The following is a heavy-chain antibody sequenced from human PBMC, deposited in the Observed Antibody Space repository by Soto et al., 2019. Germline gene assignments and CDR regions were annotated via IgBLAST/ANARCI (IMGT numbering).Heavy chain of an antibody. Sequence: QVQLQESGPGLVKPSQTLSLTCTVSGGSISSGGYYWSWIRQHPGKGLEWIGYIYYSGSTYYNPSLKSRVTISVDTYKNQFALKLISVTAADTAVYYCARAGLSYGYYYYYMDVWGEGTTVTVSS. D-gene: IGHD6-13*01. J-gene: IGHJ6*03. V-gene: IGHV4-31*03. CDR2: IYYSGST. CDR1: GGSISSGGYY. CDR3: ARAGLSYGYYYYYMDV.